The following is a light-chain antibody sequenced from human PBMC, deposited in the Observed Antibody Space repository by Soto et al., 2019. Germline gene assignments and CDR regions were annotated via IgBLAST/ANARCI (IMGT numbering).Light chain of an antibody. J-gene: IGKJ1*01. CDR1: QGISNY. CDR3: QKYNSATWT. V-gene: IGKV1-27*01. Sequence: DIQMTQSPSSLSASVGDRVTITCRPGQGISNYLAWYQQKPGKVPKLLIYAASTLQSGVPSRFSGSGSGTDFNLTISSLQPEDVATYYCQKYNSATWTFGKGTKGEIK. CDR2: AAS.